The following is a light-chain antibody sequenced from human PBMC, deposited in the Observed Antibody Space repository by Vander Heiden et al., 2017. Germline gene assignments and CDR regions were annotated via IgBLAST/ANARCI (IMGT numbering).Light chain of an antibody. CDR3: SSYTSSSTLYV. CDR2: EVS. V-gene: IGLV2-14*01. Sequence: YGSRPPRLRITISCTGTSSDVGGYNYVSWYQQHPGKAPKLMIYEVSNRPSGVSNRFSGSKSGNTASLTISGLQAEDEADYYCSSYTSSSTLYVFGTGTKVTVL. CDR1: SSDVGGYNY. J-gene: IGLJ1*01.